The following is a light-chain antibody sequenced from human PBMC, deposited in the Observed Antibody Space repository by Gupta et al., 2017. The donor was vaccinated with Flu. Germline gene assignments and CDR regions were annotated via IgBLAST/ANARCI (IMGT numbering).Light chain of an antibody. J-gene: IGLJ1*01. V-gene: IGLV6-57*01. CDR2: AND. CDR3: QSYDRNKREV. CDR1: SGSIASSS. Sequence: VTISCTRSSGSIASSSVQWYQQRPGSPPTSVIYANDQRDSGVPDRFSGSIDSSSNSASLTISGLRTEDEAYYYCQSYDRNKREVFGPGTHVAVL.